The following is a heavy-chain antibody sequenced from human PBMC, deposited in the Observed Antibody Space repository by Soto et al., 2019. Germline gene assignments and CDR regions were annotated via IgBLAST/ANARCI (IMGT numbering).Heavy chain of an antibody. J-gene: IGHJ2*01. V-gene: IGHV3-13*01. CDR1: GFTFSSYD. D-gene: IGHD1-26*01. CDR2: IGTAGDT. CDR3: ARDGSGSYGDWYFDL. Sequence: GGSLRLSCAASGFTFSSYDMHWVRQATGKGLEWVSAIGTAGDTYYPGSVKGRFTISRENAKNSLYLQMNSLRAEDTAVYYCARDGSGSYGDWYFDLWGRGTLVTVSS.